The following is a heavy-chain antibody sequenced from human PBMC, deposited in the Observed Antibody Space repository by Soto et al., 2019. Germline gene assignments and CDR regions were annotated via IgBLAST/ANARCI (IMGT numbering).Heavy chain of an antibody. CDR3: ARDISPMTTRKYGMDV. CDR2: ISSRSSYI. Sequence: EVQLVESGGGLVKPGGSLRVSCAASGFTFSNYCMNWVRQAPGKGLEWVSSISSRSSYIYYADSVKGRFTISRDNAKNSLYLQMNSLRDEDTAVYYCARDISPMTTRKYGMDVWGQGTTVTVSS. J-gene: IGHJ6*02. CDR1: GFTFSNYC. D-gene: IGHD4-17*01. V-gene: IGHV3-21*01.